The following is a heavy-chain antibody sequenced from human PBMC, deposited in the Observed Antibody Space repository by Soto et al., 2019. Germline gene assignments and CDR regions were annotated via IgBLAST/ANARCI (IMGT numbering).Heavy chain of an antibody. J-gene: IGHJ4*02. CDR2: INAGNGNT. V-gene: IGHV1-3*01. Sequence: EASVKVSCKAPGYTFTSYAMHWVRQAPGQRLEWMGWINAGNGNTKYSQKFQGRVTITRDTSASTAYMELSSLRSEDTAVYYCARGPNPYYFDYWGQGTLVTVSS. CDR1: GYTFTSYA. CDR3: ARGPNPYYFDY.